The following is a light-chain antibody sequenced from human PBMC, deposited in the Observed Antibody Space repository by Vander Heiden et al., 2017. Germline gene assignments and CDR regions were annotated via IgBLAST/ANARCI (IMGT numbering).Light chain of an antibody. V-gene: IGKV3-15*01. J-gene: IGKJ1*01. Sequence: EIVMTQSPATLSVSPGERATLSCRASQSVSSNLAWYQQKPGQAPRLLIYGASTRATGIPARFSGSGSGTEFTLTISSLQAEDFAVYYCQQYNNWPPWTLGNGTKVEIK. CDR1: QSVSSN. CDR2: GAS. CDR3: QQYNNWPPWT.